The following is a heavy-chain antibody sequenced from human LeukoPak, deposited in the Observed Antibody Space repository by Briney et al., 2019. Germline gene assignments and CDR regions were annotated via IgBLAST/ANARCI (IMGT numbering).Heavy chain of an antibody. CDR1: GGSITNYY. J-gene: IGHJ3*02. Sequence: KTSETLSLTCSLSGGSITNYYWSWIRQPPGKGLEWIAWFYSSGNTDYNPSLKSRVTISLGTSNNQFSLRLTSVTASDTAVYYCARTGEYSGSGPSWASDIWGQGTMVTVSS. CDR2: FYSSGNT. D-gene: IGHD3-10*01. CDR3: ARTGEYSGSGPSWASDI. V-gene: IGHV4-4*09.